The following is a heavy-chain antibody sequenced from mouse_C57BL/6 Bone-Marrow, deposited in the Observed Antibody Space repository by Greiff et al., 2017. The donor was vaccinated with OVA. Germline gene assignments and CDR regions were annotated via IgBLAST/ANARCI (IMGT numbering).Heavy chain of an antibody. CDR2: ISSGSSTI. Sequence: EVQLVESGGGLVKPGGSLKLSCAASGFTFSDYGMHWVRQAPEKGLEWVAYISSGSSTIYYADTLKGRFTFTTDNAKNTLFLQLTSLRSEDTAMYCCARGLGVPFDDWGQGTTLTVSS. D-gene: IGHD3-2*02. CDR3: ARGLGVPFDD. CDR1: GFTFSDYG. V-gene: IGHV5-17*01. J-gene: IGHJ2*01.